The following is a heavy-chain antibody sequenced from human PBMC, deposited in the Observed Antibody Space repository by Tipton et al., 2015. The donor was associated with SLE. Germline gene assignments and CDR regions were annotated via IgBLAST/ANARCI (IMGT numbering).Heavy chain of an antibody. CDR1: GGSVSRSY. V-gene: IGHV4-4*07. CDR2: IYTTEDT. CDR3: ARETQYSGSPYYYFYGLDL. Sequence: TLSLTCTVSGGSVSRSYCSWIRQSAGKGLEWIGRIYTTEDTKYNPSLKRRVTMSVDTSKNQFSLSLTSVTAADTAVYYCARETQYSGSPYYYFYGLDLWGQGTTVSVSS. D-gene: IGHD6-6*01. J-gene: IGHJ6*02.